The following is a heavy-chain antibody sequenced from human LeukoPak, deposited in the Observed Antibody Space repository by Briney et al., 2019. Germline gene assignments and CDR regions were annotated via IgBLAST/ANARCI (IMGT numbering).Heavy chain of an antibody. J-gene: IGHJ4*02. V-gene: IGHV1-18*01. Sequence: ASVKVSCKASGFTFTNYGFTWVRQAPGQGLEWMGWISAYNGDTNYAQKLQGRVTMTTDTSTGTAYMELRSLRSDDTAVYYCARMAERQLAYLDYWGQGTLVTVSS. CDR1: GFTFTNYG. CDR3: ARMAERQLAYLDY. CDR2: ISAYNGDT. D-gene: IGHD6-13*01.